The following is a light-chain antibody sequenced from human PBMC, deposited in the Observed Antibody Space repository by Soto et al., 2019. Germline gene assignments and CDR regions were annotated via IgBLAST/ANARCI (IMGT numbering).Light chain of an antibody. CDR2: DAS. V-gene: IGKV3D-15*01. Sequence: EIVMTQSPATLSVSRGERSTLXXRASQSVSSKLAWYQQKPGQAPRXLIYDASTRATGIPARFSGSGSGTDFTLTISGLQSEDFAVYYCQQYNNWPQTFGQGTKVDIK. J-gene: IGKJ1*01. CDR1: QSVSSK. CDR3: QQYNNWPQT.